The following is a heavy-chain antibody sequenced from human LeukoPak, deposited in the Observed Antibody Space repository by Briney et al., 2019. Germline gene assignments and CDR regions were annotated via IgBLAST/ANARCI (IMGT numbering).Heavy chain of an antibody. Sequence: SETLSLTCTVSGGSIRSADYYWSWIRPPPGKGLEWIGYIYYSGSTYYSPSLKSRVTISVDMSTNQFSLRLTSVTAADTAVYFCARVHRDGYSYLYHYFDYWGQGTRVTVSA. CDR1: GGSIRSADYY. CDR3: ARVHRDGYSYLYHYFDY. J-gene: IGHJ4*02. D-gene: IGHD5-24*01. CDR2: IYYSGST. V-gene: IGHV4-30-4*01.